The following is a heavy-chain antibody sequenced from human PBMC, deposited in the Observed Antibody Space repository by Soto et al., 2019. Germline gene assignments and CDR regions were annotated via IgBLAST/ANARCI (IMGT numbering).Heavy chain of an antibody. CDR2: IKQDGSEK. J-gene: IGHJ6*03. Sequence: GVLRLSGAGSGCTFSSYWMSWVRQAPGKGLEWVANIKQDGSEKYYVDSVKGRFTISRDNAKNSLYLQMNSLRAEDTAVYYCARDLNYYYYYMDVWGKGTTVTVSS. CDR3: ARDLNYYYYYMDV. CDR1: GCTFSSYW. V-gene: IGHV3-7*01.